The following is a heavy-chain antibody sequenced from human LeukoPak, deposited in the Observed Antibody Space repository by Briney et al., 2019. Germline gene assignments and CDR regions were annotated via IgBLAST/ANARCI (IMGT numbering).Heavy chain of an antibody. CDR1: GGTFSSYA. CDR3: ARLYYDILTGYYGNWFDP. J-gene: IGHJ5*02. CDR2: IIPIFGTA. D-gene: IGHD3-9*01. Sequence: ALVKVSCKASGGTFSSYAISWVRQAPGQGLEWMGGIIPIFGTANYAQKFQGRVTITADKSTSTAYMELSSLRSEDTAVYYCARLYYDILTGYYGNWFDPWGQGTLVTVSS. V-gene: IGHV1-69*06.